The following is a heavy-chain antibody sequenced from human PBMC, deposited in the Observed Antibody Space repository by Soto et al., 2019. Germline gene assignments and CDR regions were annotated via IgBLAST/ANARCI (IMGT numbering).Heavy chain of an antibody. V-gene: IGHV3-11*01. CDR3: AKGYVWGSYRPSMDV. D-gene: IGHD3-16*02. Sequence: QGQLGESGGGLAKPGGSLRLSCAASGFTFNDYYMSWIRQAPGKGLEWVSYISSSGTTIYYADSVKGRFTISRDNARNLLFLQMSSLRAEDTAVYYCAKGYVWGSYRPSMDVWGHGTTVIVSS. CDR1: GFTFNDYY. CDR2: ISSSGTTI. J-gene: IGHJ6*02.